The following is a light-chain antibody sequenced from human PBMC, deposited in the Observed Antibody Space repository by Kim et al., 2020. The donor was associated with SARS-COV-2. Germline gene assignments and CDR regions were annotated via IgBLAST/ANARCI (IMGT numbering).Light chain of an antibody. V-gene: IGKV1-33*01. CDR3: QHFDSLPYT. CDR2: DAS. J-gene: IGKJ2*01. CDR1: QDIRNF. Sequence: ASVGDRVTITCQASQDIRNFLNWFQHKPGKAPKLLIYDASTVGAGVPSRFSGSGSGTDFTFTISSLQPEDIATYYCQHFDSLPYTFGQGTKLEI.